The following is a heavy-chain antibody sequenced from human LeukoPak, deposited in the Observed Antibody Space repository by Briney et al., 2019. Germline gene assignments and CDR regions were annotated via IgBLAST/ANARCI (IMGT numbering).Heavy chain of an antibody. CDR2: IKQDGSEK. D-gene: IGHD6-13*01. CDR3: AKRIATAGKHYFDN. Sequence: GGSLRLSCAASRFTFSSYWMSWVRQAPGKGLEWVANIKQDGSEKYYVDSVRGRFTISRDNAKNSLYLQMNSLRAEDTAVYYCAKRIATAGKHYFDNWGQGTLVTVSS. CDR1: RFTFSSYW. V-gene: IGHV3-7*01. J-gene: IGHJ4*02.